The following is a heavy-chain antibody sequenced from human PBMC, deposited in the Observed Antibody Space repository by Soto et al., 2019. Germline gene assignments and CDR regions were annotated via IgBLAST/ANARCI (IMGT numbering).Heavy chain of an antibody. D-gene: IGHD2-2*03. CDR3: ARLDSGDYYFDY. Sequence: TLSLTCAVSGGSISSGGYSWSWIRQPPGKGLEWIGYIYHSGSTYYNPSLKSQVTISVDRSKNQFSLKLSSVTAADTAVYYCARLDSGDYYFDYWGQGTLVTVSS. J-gene: IGHJ4*02. CDR2: IYHSGST. CDR1: GGSISSGGYS. V-gene: IGHV4-30-2*01.